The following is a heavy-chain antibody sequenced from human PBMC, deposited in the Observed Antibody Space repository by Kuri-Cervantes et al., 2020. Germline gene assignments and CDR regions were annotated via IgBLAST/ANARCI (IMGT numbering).Heavy chain of an antibody. V-gene: IGHV1-18*04. CDR2: VDPNSGNT. J-gene: IGHJ5*02. CDR3: ARWTTGNWFDP. Sequence: ASVKVSCKASGYSFTGHYMHWVRQAPGHGLEWMGWVDPNSGNTNYAQKLQARVTMTTDTSTSTAYMELRSLRSDDTAVYYCARWTTGNWFDPWGQGTLVTVSS. CDR1: GYSFTGHY. D-gene: IGHD1-14*01.